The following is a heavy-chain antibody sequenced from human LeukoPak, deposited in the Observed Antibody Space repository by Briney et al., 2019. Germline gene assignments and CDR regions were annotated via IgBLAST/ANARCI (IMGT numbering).Heavy chain of an antibody. V-gene: IGHV3-30*18. CDR1: GFTFSSYG. J-gene: IGHJ4*02. CDR3: AKGGITMVRGVNPLYYFDY. CDR2: ISHDAKST. D-gene: IGHD3-10*01. Sequence: SLRLSCATSGFTFSSYGMHWVRQVPGKGLEWVTVISHDAKSTYHVDSVKGRFTISRDNSKNTLYLQMNSLRAEDTAVYYCAKGGITMVRGVNPLYYFDYWGQGTLVTVSS.